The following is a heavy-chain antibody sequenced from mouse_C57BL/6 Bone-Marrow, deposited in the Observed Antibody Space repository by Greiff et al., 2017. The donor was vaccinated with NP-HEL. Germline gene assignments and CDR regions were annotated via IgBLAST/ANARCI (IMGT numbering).Heavy chain of an antibody. CDR2: INPSSGYT. CDR1: GYTFTSYT. CDR3: ATSNSYDYVWYFDD. Sequence: QVQLQQSGAELARPGASVKMSCKASGYTFTSYTMHWVKQRPGQGLEWIGYINPSSGYTKYNQKFKDKATLTADKSSSTAYMQLSSLTSEDSAVYYCATSNSYDYVWYFDDWGTGTTVTVSS. J-gene: IGHJ1*03. V-gene: IGHV1-4*01. D-gene: IGHD2-4*01.